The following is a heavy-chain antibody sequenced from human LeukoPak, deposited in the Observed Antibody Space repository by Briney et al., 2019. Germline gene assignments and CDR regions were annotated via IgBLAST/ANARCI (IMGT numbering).Heavy chain of an antibody. CDR1: GYSFTGHY. CDR2: INPNSGAT. D-gene: IGHD3-16*01. V-gene: IGHV1-2*02. CDR3: AKGLRQDLINWFDP. Sequence: ASVKVSCKASGYSFTGHYVHWVRQAPGQGLEWLGCINPNSGATNYAQTFQGRVAMTRDTSVSTAYMEVRRLTSDDTAVYYCAKGLRQDLINWFDPWGQGTPVTVSS. J-gene: IGHJ5*02.